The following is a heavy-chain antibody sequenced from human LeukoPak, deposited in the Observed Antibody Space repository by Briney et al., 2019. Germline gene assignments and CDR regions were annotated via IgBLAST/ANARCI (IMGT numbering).Heavy chain of an antibody. V-gene: IGHV3-30*02. Sequence: GSLRLSCAASGFTFSSYGMHWVRQAAGKGLEYVASIWSDGSDKYYADSVRGRFTISRDNSNNTLYLQMNSLRAEDTAVYYCAISGSYWAWAHWGQGTLVTISS. J-gene: IGHJ4*02. D-gene: IGHD1-26*01. CDR2: IWSDGSDK. CDR1: GFTFSSYG. CDR3: AISGSYWAWAH.